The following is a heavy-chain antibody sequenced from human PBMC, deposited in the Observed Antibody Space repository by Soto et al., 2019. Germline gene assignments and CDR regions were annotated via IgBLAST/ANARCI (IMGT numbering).Heavy chain of an antibody. CDR2: IYHGGST. D-gene: IGHD4-17*01. Sequence: QLQLQESGSGLVKPSQTLSLTCAVSGGSISSGGYSWSWIRQPPGKGLEWIGYIYHGGSTYYNPSPKARLAISVDRSKPQFSLKLTSVTAADTAVYYCARDRLSVTTWGWFDPWGQGTLVTVSS. V-gene: IGHV4-30-2*01. CDR1: GGSISSGGYS. CDR3: ARDRLSVTTWGWFDP. J-gene: IGHJ5*02.